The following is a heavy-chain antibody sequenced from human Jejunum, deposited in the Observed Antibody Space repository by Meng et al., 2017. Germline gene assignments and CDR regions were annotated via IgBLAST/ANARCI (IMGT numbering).Heavy chain of an antibody. CDR3: ARDHAIGS. Sequence: GESLKISCAASGFIFSSYEMNWVRQAPGKGLEWVSYISYSGSTIFYADSVKGRFTISRDNAKNSLYLQMNSLRPEDTAVYYCARDHAIGSWGQGTLVTVSS. J-gene: IGHJ4*02. CDR2: ISYSGSTI. CDR1: GFIFSSYE. V-gene: IGHV3-48*03.